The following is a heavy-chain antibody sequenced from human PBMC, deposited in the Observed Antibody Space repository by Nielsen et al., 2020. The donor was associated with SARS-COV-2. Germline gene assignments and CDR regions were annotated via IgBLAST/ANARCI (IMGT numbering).Heavy chain of an antibody. V-gene: IGHV3-53*01. D-gene: IGHD6-19*01. Sequence: GGSLRLSCAASGFTVSSNYMNWVRQAPGKGLEWVSVIYSGGSTFYADSVKGRFTISRDNAKNSLYLQMNSLRAEDTAMYYCARAPQWLVRSDFDYWGQGTLVTVSS. CDR2: IYSGGST. CDR1: GFTVSSNY. CDR3: ARAPQWLVRSDFDY. J-gene: IGHJ4*02.